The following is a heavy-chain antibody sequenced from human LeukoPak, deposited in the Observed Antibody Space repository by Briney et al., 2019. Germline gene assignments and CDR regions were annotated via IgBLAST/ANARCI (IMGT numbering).Heavy chain of an antibody. V-gene: IGHV4-30-4*08. CDR3: ARVIQGSSALMVFDY. CDR2: IYYSGST. CDR1: GGSISSGDYY. D-gene: IGHD6-6*01. J-gene: IGHJ4*02. Sequence: PSETLSLTCTVSGGSISSGDYYWSWIRQPPGKGLEWNGYIYYSGSTYYNPSLKSRVTISVDTSKNQFSLKLSSVTAADTAVYYCARVIQGSSALMVFDYWGQGTLVTVSS.